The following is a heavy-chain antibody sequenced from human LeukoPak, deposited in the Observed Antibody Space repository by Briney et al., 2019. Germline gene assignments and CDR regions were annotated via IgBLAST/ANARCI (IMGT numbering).Heavy chain of an antibody. D-gene: IGHD4-17*01. J-gene: IGHJ4*02. Sequence: ASVTVSFKASGYTFTVYYMHWVRQSPGQGLEWMGWVYPNSGGTNYPQKFQGRVTMTRDTSTTTAYMEVSRLTSDDTAVYYCARASRPTVTIDPYYFDYWGQGTLVTVSS. CDR2: VYPNSGGT. CDR3: ARASRPTVTIDPYYFDY. CDR1: GYTFTVYY. V-gene: IGHV1-2*02.